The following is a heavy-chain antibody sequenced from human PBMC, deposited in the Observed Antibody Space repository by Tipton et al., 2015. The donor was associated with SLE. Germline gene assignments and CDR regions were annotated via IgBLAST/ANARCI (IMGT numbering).Heavy chain of an antibody. CDR3: ARVATMTYPRDAFDV. J-gene: IGHJ3*01. CDR1: GGSISSHY. CDR2: THYDGST. V-gene: IGHV4-59*11. Sequence: TLSLTCTVSGGSISSHYWTLIRQPPGKGLEWIAYTHYDGSTNYNPTLKSRVTITVDTSKNQFSLKLSSVTAADTAVYYCARVATMTYPRDAFDVWGQGTLVTVSS. D-gene: IGHD3-22*01.